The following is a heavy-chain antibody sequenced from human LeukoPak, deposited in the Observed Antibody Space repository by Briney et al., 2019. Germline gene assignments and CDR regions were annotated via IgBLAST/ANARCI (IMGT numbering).Heavy chain of an antibody. CDR3: SFSSSRATWRDYFDY. Sequence: GGSLRLSCVASGFSFSSYGMHWVRQAPGKGLEWVALISYDGSNKYYADSVKGRFTISRDNSKNTLYLQMNSLRAEDTAVYYCSFSSSRATWRDYFDYWGQGTLVTVSS. V-gene: IGHV3-30*03. CDR2: ISYDGSNK. D-gene: IGHD1-1*01. J-gene: IGHJ4*02. CDR1: GFSFSSYG.